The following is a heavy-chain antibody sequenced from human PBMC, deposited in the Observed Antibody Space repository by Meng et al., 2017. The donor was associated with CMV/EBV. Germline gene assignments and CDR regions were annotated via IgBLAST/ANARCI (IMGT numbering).Heavy chain of an antibody. J-gene: IGHJ4*02. CDR3: ARDLDGGANGPEDY. D-gene: IGHD3-16*01. CDR2: INPNSGGT. CDR1: GYTFTGYY. Sequence: ASVKVSCKASGYTFTGYYMHWVRQAPGQGLEWMGWINPNSGGTNYAQKFQGRVTMTRDTPISTAYMELSRLRSDDTAVYYCARDLDGGANGPEDYWGQGTLVTVS. V-gene: IGHV1-2*02.